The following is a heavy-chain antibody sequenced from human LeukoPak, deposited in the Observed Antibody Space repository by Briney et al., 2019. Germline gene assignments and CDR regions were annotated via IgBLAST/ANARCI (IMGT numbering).Heavy chain of an antibody. D-gene: IGHD5-24*01. V-gene: IGHV3-23*01. CDR1: GFTFSSYA. CDR3: AKDREMATIFLSDY. CDR2: ISGSGGST. J-gene: IGHJ4*02. Sequence: GGSLRLSCAASGFTFSSYAMSWFRQAPGKGLEWVSAISGSGGSTYYADSVKGWFTISRDNSKNTLYLQMNSLRAEDTAVYYCAKDREMATIFLSDYWGQGTLVTVSS.